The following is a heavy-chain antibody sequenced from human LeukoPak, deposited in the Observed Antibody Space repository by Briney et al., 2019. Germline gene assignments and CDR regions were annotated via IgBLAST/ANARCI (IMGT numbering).Heavy chain of an antibody. J-gene: IGHJ4*02. Sequence: GGSLRLSCAASGFTFSTYGMHWVRQAPGKGLEWVSRIDPDGGSISYADSVKGRFTISRDDAKNTLYLQLNSLRAEDTAVYYCASLGRLRSWGQGTLVTVSS. V-gene: IGHV3-74*01. CDR2: IDPDGGSI. CDR3: ASLGRLRS. CDR1: GFTFSTYG. D-gene: IGHD3-3*01.